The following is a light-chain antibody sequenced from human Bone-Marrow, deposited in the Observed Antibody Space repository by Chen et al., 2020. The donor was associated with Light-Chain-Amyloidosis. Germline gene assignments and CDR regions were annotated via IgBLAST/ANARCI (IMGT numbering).Light chain of an antibody. J-gene: IGLJ2*01. CDR1: DLPTKY. CDR3: HSADSSGTYEVI. CDR2: RDT. V-gene: IGLV3-25*02. Sequence: SYELTQPPSVSVSPGQTARITCSGDDLPTKYAYWYQQKPGQAPVLVIHRDTERPAGISERFSGSSSVTTSTLTIRRVQAAEEADSHCHSADSSGTYEVIIRGGTKPTVL.